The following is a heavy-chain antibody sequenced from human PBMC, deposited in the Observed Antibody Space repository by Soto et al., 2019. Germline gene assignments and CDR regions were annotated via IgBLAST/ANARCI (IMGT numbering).Heavy chain of an antibody. J-gene: IGHJ3*02. Sequence: EVQLLESGGGLVKPGGSLRLSCAASGFTFSSYAMSWVRQAPGKGLEWVSAISGSGGSTDYAESVKGRFTISRDNSKNTVYLQMNSLRAEDTAVYYCAKDPAAITRGAFDIWGQGTVVTVSS. D-gene: IGHD6-13*01. CDR3: AKDPAAITRGAFDI. CDR1: GFTFSSYA. CDR2: ISGSGGST. V-gene: IGHV3-23*01.